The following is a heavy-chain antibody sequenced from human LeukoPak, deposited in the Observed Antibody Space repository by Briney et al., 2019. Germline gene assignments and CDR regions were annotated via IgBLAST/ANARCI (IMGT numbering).Heavy chain of an antibody. CDR3: ARVNRYYYDSSGPLSYFDY. J-gene: IGHJ4*02. CDR2: IIPIFGTA. Sequence: SVKVSCKASGGTFSSYAISWVRQAPGQGLEWMGGIIPIFGTANYAQKFQGRVTITTDESTSTAYKELSSLRSEDTAVYYCARVNRYYYDSSGPLSYFDYWGQGTLVTVSS. V-gene: IGHV1-69*05. D-gene: IGHD3-22*01. CDR1: GGTFSSYA.